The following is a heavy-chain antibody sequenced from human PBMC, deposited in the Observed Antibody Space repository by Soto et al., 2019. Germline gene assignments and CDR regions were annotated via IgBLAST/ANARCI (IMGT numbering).Heavy chain of an antibody. D-gene: IGHD2-15*01. V-gene: IGHV3-23*01. J-gene: IGHJ3*02. Sequence: DVQLLESGGGLVQPGGSLRLSCAASGFTFNTYPMSWVRQAAGKGLEWVSAITLSGGSTYFADSVKGRFTISRDNSKNTLYLQMSSLRAEDTAVYYCARYCGGGTCYYAFDMWGQGTMVTVSS. CDR3: ARYCGGGTCYYAFDM. CDR2: ITLSGGST. CDR1: GFTFNTYP.